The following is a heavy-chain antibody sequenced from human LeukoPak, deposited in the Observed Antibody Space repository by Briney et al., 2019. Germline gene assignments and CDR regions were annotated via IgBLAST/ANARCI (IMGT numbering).Heavy chain of an antibody. D-gene: IGHD1-26*01. J-gene: IGHJ4*02. V-gene: IGHV1-69-2*01. CDR3: AAPQVGPTLHS. Sequence: VKVSCKASGYTFTDYYIHWVQQAPGKGLEWMGRVDPEDGKTIYAQKFQGRVTITADTSTDTAYMELSSLRSEDTAIYNCAAPQVGPTLHSWGQGTLVTVSS. CDR1: GYTFTDYY. CDR2: VDPEDGKT.